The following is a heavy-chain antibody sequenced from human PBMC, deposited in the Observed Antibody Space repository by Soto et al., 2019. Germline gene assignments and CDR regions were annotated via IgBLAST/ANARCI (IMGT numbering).Heavy chain of an antibody. J-gene: IGHJ4*02. CDR3: AKDLVPYPGRGIDY. D-gene: IGHD3-16*01. CDR2: ISGSDGST. Sequence: WSLRLSCVASGFSFSSYAMSWVRQAPGKGLGWVSVISGSDGSTYYADSVKGRFTISXXXXXXTXYXQXXXLRAEATAVYYCAKDLVPYPGRGIDYWGQGTLVTV. CDR1: GFSFSSYA. V-gene: IGHV3-23*01.